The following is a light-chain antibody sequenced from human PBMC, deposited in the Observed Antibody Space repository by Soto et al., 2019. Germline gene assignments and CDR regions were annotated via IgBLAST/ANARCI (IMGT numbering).Light chain of an antibody. V-gene: IGKV1-5*03. Sequence: DIQMTQSPSTLSASVGDRVTITCRASQSISSWLAWYQQKPGKAPKLLIYKASTLKSGVPSRFSGSGSGTEFTLTISSLEPEDFALYYCQQRRNWPHLTFGGGTKVDIK. CDR3: QQRRNWPHLT. CDR2: KAS. CDR1: QSISSW. J-gene: IGKJ4*01.